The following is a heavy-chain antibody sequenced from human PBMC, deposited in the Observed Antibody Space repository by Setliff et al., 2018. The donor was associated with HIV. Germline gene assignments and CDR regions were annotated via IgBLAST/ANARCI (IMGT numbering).Heavy chain of an antibody. CDR2: ISIGSGGAI. Sequence: GGSLRLSCAASGFTFRNYKFNWVRQAPGSGLWWVSSISIGSGGAIDYADSVQGRFTISRDNSKNSLYLQMNSLRVEDTAVYYCARDYLYYNLYNVSPVYGMDVWGQGTTVTVSS. CDR1: GFTFRNYK. CDR3: ARDYLYYNLYNVSPVYGMDV. J-gene: IGHJ6*02. D-gene: IGHD3-3*01. V-gene: IGHV3-48*03.